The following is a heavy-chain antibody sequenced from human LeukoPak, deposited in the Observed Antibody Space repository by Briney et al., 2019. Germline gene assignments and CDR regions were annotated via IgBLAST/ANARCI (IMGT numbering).Heavy chain of an antibody. CDR1: GLSFSSYG. J-gene: IGHJ4*02. CDR3: AKASPERGYSYGPLDNYFDY. V-gene: IGHV3-30*02. D-gene: IGHD5-18*01. Sequence: GGSLRLSCAASGLSFSSYGMHWVRQAPGKGLEWVAFIQYDGSNKFYADSVKGRFTISRDNSKNTLYLQMNSLRAEDTAVYYCAKASPERGYSYGPLDNYFDYWGQGTLVTVSS. CDR2: IQYDGSNK.